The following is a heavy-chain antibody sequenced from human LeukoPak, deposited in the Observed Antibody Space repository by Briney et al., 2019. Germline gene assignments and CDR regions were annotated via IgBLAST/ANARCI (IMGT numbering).Heavy chain of an antibody. CDR3: ARDRRDSSGYIWDDY. V-gene: IGHV1-69*13. Sequence: SVKVSCKASGYTFTSYAISWVRQAPGQGLEWMGGIIPIFGTANYAQKFQGRVTITADESTSTAYMELSSLRSEDTAVYYCARDRRDSSGYIWDDYWGQGTLVTVSS. CDR1: GYTFTSYA. D-gene: IGHD3-22*01. CDR2: IIPIFGTA. J-gene: IGHJ4*02.